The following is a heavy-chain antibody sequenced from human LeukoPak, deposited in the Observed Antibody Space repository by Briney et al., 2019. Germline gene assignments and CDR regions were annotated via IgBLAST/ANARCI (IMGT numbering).Heavy chain of an antibody. Sequence: GGTLRLSCVASGFTFRSRSMNWVRLAPGKGLEWVPGIIPSGHTTYYADSVRGRFTISRDNSKNTLYLQMNSLRAEDTAVYYCAHGTMYQLDYWGQGTLVTVSS. D-gene: IGHD2-2*01. CDR3: AHGTMYQLDY. J-gene: IGHJ4*02. CDR2: IIPSGHTT. CDR1: GFTFRSRS. V-gene: IGHV3-23*01.